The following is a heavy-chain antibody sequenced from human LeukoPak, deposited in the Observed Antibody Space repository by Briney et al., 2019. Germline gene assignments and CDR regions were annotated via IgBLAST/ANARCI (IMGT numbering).Heavy chain of an antibody. Sequence: SETLSLTCTVSGGSISSSSYFWAWIRQPPGMGLEWIGNIYYSGSTYYNPSLQSRVTISVDTSKNQFSLKLSSVTAADTAVYYCARQRYIGYSYGLFDYWGQGTLVTVSS. CDR3: ARQRYIGYSYGLFDY. V-gene: IGHV4-39*01. D-gene: IGHD5-18*01. CDR2: IYYSGST. CDR1: GGSISSSSYF. J-gene: IGHJ4*02.